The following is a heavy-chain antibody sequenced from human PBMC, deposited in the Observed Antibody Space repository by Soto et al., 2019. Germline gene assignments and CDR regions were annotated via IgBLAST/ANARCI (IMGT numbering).Heavy chain of an antibody. D-gene: IGHD2-8*01. CDR1: GGSFSGYY. CDR3: ARASRYCTNGVCYRDGRRDYYYYMDV. CDR2: INHSGST. J-gene: IGHJ6*03. V-gene: IGHV4-34*01. Sequence: QVQLQQWGAGLLKPSETLSLTCAVYGGSFSGYYWSWIRQPPGKGLEWIGEINHSGSTNYNPSLKRRVTISVDTSKNQFSLKLSSVTAADTAVYYCARASRYCTNGVCYRDGRRDYYYYMDVWGKGTTVTVSS.